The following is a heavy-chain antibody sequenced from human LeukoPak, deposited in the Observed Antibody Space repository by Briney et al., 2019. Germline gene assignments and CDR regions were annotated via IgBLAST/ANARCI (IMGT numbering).Heavy chain of an antibody. Sequence: GGSLRLSRVASGFIFSDNWLHWVRQAPGKGLVWVSRISEDGSTTNYADSVKGRFTISRDNAKRTLYLQMNSLRAEDTAMYFCTRDLKDWGQGTLVIVSS. J-gene: IGHJ4*02. CDR1: GFIFSDNW. CDR3: TRDLKD. CDR2: ISEDGSTT. V-gene: IGHV3-74*01.